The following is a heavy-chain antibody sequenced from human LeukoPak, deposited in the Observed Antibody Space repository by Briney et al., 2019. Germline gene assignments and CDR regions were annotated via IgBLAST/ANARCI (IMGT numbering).Heavy chain of an antibody. V-gene: IGHV4-59*01. Sequence: PSETLSLTCTVSGGSISSYYWSWIRQPPGKGLEWIGYIYYSGSTNYNPSLKSRVTISVDTSKNQFSLKLSSVTAADTAVYYCARYYYYYYGMDVWGQGTTVTVS. J-gene: IGHJ6*02. CDR1: GGSISSYY. CDR3: ARYYYYYYGMDV. CDR2: IYYSGST.